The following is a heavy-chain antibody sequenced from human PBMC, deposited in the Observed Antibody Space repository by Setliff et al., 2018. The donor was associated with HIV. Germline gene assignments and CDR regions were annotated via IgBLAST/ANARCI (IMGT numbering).Heavy chain of an antibody. Sequence: ASGKVSCKASGYTFTDYGINWVRQAPGQGLEWMGWINTDSGNPTYARGFAGRVVFSFDTSVSTAYLQITSLKADDTAVYFCARDDYANTELDYWGPGTLVTVSS. CDR1: GYTFTDYG. CDR2: INTDSGNP. CDR3: ARDDYANTELDY. J-gene: IGHJ4*02. V-gene: IGHV7-4-1*02. D-gene: IGHD4-17*01.